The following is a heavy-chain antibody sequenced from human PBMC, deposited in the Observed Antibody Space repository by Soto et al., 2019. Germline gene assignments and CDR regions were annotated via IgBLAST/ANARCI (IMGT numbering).Heavy chain of an antibody. D-gene: IGHD5-12*01. V-gene: IGHV4-34*01. Sequence: QVQLQQWGAGLLKPSETLSLTCAVYGGSFSGYYWSWIRQPPGKGLEWIGEINHSGSTNYNPSLKSRVTISVDTSKNQCSLKLSSVTAADTAVYYCARGRGYSGYESSDYWGQGTLVTVSS. CDR3: ARGRGYSGYESSDY. CDR2: INHSGST. CDR1: GGSFSGYY. J-gene: IGHJ4*02.